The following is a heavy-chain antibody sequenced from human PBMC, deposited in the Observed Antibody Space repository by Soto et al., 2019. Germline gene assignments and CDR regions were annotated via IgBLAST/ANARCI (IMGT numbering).Heavy chain of an antibody. Sequence: LSQTLSLTCDISGDSVSSNSAGWNWIRQTPSRGLEWLGRTYYKSKWYYSYAASVKSRITVSPDTSKNQFSLQLTSVTPEDTAVYYCARGSWDDVSGHYYMDVWDKGTTVTVS. D-gene: IGHD1-1*01. CDR1: GDSVSSNSAG. J-gene: IGHJ6*03. V-gene: IGHV6-1*01. CDR2: TYYKSKWYY. CDR3: ARGSWDDVSGHYYMDV.